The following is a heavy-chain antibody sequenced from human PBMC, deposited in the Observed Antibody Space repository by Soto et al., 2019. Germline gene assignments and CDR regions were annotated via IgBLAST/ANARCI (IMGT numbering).Heavy chain of an antibody. Sequence: EVQLVESGGDLVKPGGSLRLSCAASGFTFYTAWLNWVRQAPGKGLEWVGRIKSKNDGETTDYAAPVKGRFTIYSDDSINTLYLQMNSVKTYDTAIYYCVTDTRGSWGQGTLVTVSS. CDR1: GFTFYTAW. J-gene: IGHJ5*02. V-gene: IGHV3-15*07. CDR3: VTDTRGS. D-gene: IGHD3-3*01. CDR2: IKSKNDGETT.